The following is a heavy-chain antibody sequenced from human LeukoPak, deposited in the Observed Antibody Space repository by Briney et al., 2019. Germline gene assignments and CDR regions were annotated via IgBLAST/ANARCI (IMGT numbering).Heavy chain of an antibody. Sequence: PGGSLRLSCAASGFTFSSHGMHWVRQAPGKGLEWVAVVSYDGSNKYYADSLKGRFTISRDNSKNTLYLQMISLRAEDTTVYYCAKDGGRDGYTSYYFDYWGQGTLVTVSS. CDR3: AKDGGRDGYTSYYFDY. D-gene: IGHD5-24*01. J-gene: IGHJ4*02. CDR1: GFTFSSHG. CDR2: VSYDGSNK. V-gene: IGHV3-30*18.